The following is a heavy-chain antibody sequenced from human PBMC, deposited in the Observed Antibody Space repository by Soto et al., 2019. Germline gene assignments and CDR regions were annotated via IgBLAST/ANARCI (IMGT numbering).Heavy chain of an antibody. V-gene: IGHV1-2*04. CDR3: ARVWGIAARQGFDY. J-gene: IGHJ4*02. Sequence: QVQLVQSGAEVKKPGASVKVSCKASGYTFTGYYMHWGRQAPGQGLEWVGWINPNSGGTNYAQKLQGWVTMTRHTSISTADMERSRLRSDDTAVYYCARVWGIAARQGFDYWGQGTLVTVSS. CDR2: INPNSGGT. D-gene: IGHD6-6*01. CDR1: GYTFTGYY.